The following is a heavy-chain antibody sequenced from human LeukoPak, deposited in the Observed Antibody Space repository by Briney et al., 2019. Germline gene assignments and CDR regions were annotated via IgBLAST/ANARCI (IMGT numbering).Heavy chain of an antibody. CDR3: ARVRRFNGPYNVYFDY. D-gene: IGHD2-8*01. CDR2: MQYTGST. J-gene: IGHJ4*02. Sequence: SETLSLTCTVSGGSISSYYWSWIRQPPGKGLEWIGYMQYTGSTNYYPSLKSRVTISLDSSNSQLSLKLKSVTAADTAVYFCARVRRFNGPYNVYFDYWGQGTLVTVSS. V-gene: IGHV4-59*01. CDR1: GGSISSYY.